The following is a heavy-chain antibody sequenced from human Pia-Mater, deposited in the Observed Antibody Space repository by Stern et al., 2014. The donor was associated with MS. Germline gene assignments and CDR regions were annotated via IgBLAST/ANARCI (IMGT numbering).Heavy chain of an antibody. CDR3: AGDNGGWSVDS. CDR2: INPGGGST. Sequence: VQLVQSGAEVKKPGASVKVSCKAFGYTFTSNKMHWVRQAPGQGLEWMGIINPGGGSTRYAQKLQGRVTMTRDTSTSTVYMELTSLRSEDTAVYSCAGDNGGWSVDSWGQGTLVIVSS. V-gene: IGHV1-46*01. D-gene: IGHD6-19*01. J-gene: IGHJ4*02. CDR1: GYTFTSNK.